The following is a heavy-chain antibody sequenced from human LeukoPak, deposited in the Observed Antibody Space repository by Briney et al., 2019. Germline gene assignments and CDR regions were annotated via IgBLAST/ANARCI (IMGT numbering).Heavy chain of an antibody. CDR1: GGSISSYY. J-gene: IGHJ4*02. CDR3: ARVSSSSDFDY. Sequence: SETLSLTCTVSGGSISSYYWSWIRQPPGKGLEWIGYIYYSGSTNCNPSLKSRVTISVDTSKNQFSLKLSSVTAADTAVYYCARVSSSSDFDYWGQGTLVTVSS. V-gene: IGHV4-59*01. D-gene: IGHD6-6*01. CDR2: IYYSGST.